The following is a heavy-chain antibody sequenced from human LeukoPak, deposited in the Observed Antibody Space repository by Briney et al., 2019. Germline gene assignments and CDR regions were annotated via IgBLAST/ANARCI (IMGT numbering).Heavy chain of an antibody. Sequence: GGSLRLSCAASGFTFSSYAMSWVRQAPGKGLEWVSAISGSGGSTYYADSVKGRFTISRDNSKNTLYLQMNSLRAEDTAVYYCAKHAPPRKTTVVTPLGYWGQGTLVTVSS. CDR3: AKHAPPRKTTVVTPLGY. V-gene: IGHV3-23*01. CDR2: ISGSGGST. D-gene: IGHD4-23*01. J-gene: IGHJ4*02. CDR1: GFTFSSYA.